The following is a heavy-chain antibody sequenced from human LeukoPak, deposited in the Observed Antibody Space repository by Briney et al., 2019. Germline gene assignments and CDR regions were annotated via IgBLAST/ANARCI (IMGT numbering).Heavy chain of an antibody. CDR3: AGNYYGSGSYYPIDY. D-gene: IGHD3-10*01. J-gene: IGHJ4*02. V-gene: IGHV4-59*01. CDR1: GGSISSYY. Sequence: PSETLSLTCTVSGGSISSYYWSWIRQPPGKGLEWIGYIYYSGSTNYNPSLKSRVTISVDTSKNQFSLKLSSVTAADTAVYYCAGNYYGSGSYYPIDYWGQGTLVTVSS. CDR2: IYYSGST.